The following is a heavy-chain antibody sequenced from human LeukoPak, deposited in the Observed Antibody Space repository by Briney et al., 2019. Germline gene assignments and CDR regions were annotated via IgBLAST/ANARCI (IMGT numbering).Heavy chain of an antibody. CDR2: ISYDGSNK. CDR1: GFTFSSYA. V-gene: IGHV3-30*01. CDR3: ARARLIDY. J-gene: IGHJ4*02. D-gene: IGHD2-8*01. Sequence: PGGSLRLSCAASGFTFSSYAMHWVRQAPGKGLEWVAVISYDGSNKYYADSVKGRFTISRDNSKNTLYLQMNSLRAEDTAVYYCARARLIDYWGQGTLVTVPS.